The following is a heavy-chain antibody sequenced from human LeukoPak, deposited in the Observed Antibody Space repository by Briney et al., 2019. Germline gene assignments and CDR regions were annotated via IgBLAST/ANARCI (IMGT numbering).Heavy chain of an antibody. CDR1: GFTFSSYA. V-gene: IGHV3-30*04. Sequence: GRSLRLSCAASGFTFSSYAMHWVRQAPGKGLEWVAVISYDGSNKYNADSVKGRFTISRDNSKNTLYLQMNSLRAEDTAVYYCARDGGDIVVVPAAKDDYYYGMDVWGQGTTVTVSS. CDR3: ARDGGDIVVVPAAKDDYYYGMDV. D-gene: IGHD2-2*01. J-gene: IGHJ6*02. CDR2: ISYDGSNK.